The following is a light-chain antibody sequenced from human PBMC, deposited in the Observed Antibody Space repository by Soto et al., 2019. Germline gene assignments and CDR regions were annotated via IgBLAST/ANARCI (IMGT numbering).Light chain of an antibody. CDR2: KAS. CDR1: QSITDW. CDR3: QYWDDYSWT. J-gene: IGKJ1*01. V-gene: IGKV1-5*03. Sequence: DIQMTQSASTLSASVGDRVTITCRASQSITDWLAWYQQKPGKAPKFLIYKASNLEGGVPSRLSGSGSGTEFPLTISSVQPDDFATYYCQYWDDYSWTFGQGTTVEIK.